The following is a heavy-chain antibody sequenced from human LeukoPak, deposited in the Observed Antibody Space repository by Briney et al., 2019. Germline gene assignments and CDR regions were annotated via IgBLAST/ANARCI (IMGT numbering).Heavy chain of an antibody. Sequence: SETLSLTCAVYGGSFSGYYWSWIRQPPGKGLDWIGEINHSGSTNYNPSLKSRVTISVDTSKNQFSLKLSSVTAADTAVYYCARDEYSSSWDPLAYWGQGTLVTVSS. V-gene: IGHV4-34*01. CDR1: GGSFSGYY. CDR3: ARDEYSSSWDPLAY. D-gene: IGHD6-13*01. CDR2: INHSGST. J-gene: IGHJ4*02.